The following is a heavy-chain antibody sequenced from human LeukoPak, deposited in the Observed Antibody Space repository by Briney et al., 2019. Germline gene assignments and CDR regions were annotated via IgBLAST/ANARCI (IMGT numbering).Heavy chain of an antibody. V-gene: IGHV4-59*10. CDR2: IYTSGST. Sequence: SETLSLTCAVYGGSFSGYYWSWIRQPAGKGLEWIGRIYTSGSTNYNPSLKSRVTISVDTSKNQFSLKLSSVTAADTAVYYCARASITGYCSSTSCYARGAFDIWGQGTMVTVSS. CDR1: GGSFSGYY. D-gene: IGHD2-2*01. J-gene: IGHJ3*02. CDR3: ARASITGYCSSTSCYARGAFDI.